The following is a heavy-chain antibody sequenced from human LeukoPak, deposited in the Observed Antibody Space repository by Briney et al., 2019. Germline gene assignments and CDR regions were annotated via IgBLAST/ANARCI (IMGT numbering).Heavy chain of an antibody. V-gene: IGHV5-51*01. CDR2: IYPGDSET. CDR1: GYTFTKHW. Sequence: GESLKISCKSSGYTFTKHWIAWVRQMPGKGLEWMGIIYPGDSETRYSPSSQGQVTISADKSISTAYLQWSSLKASDTAMYYCARSVDYGGHGDYWGQGTLVTVSS. CDR3: ARSVDYGGHGDY. D-gene: IGHD4-23*01. J-gene: IGHJ4*02.